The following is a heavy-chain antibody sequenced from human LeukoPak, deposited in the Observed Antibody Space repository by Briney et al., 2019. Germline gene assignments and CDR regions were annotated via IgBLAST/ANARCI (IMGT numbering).Heavy chain of an antibody. J-gene: IGHJ4*02. V-gene: IGHV3-33*01. D-gene: IGHD4-11*01. CDR3: ARTNERYSNYNLFDY. CDR1: GFTFNDYG. Sequence: PGGSLRLSCAASGFTFNDYGMHWVRQAPDKGLEWVAVIWYDGSNQYYADSVKGRFTISRDNSENTLYLQMNSLRAEDTAVYYCARTNERYSNYNLFDYWGQGTLVTVS. CDR2: IWYDGSNQ.